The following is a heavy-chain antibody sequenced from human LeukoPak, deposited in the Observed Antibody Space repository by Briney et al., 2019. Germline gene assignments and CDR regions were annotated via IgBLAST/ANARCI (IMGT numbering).Heavy chain of an antibody. Sequence: QPGGSLRLSCAASGFTFSDHWMAWVRQAPGKGLEWVSYISSSGSTIYYADSVKGRFTISRDNAKNSLYLQMNSLRAEDTAVYYCARLQVYAVPPLEAFDIWGQGTMVTVSS. V-gene: IGHV3-48*04. CDR2: ISSSGSTI. J-gene: IGHJ3*02. D-gene: IGHD5/OR15-5a*01. CDR1: GFTFSDHW. CDR3: ARLQVYAVPPLEAFDI.